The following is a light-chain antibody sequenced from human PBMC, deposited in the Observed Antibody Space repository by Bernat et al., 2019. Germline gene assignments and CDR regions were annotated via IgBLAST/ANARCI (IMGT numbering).Light chain of an antibody. J-gene: IGLJ1*01. Sequence: SYVLTQPPSVSVAPGKPARITCGGNNIENKNVHWYQHKPGQAPVLVISHDTDRPSGIPDRFSGSNSGNTATLSISRVEAGDEADYFCQVYDSSTYHYGFGTGTKVTVL. V-gene: IGLV3-21*04. CDR1: NIENKN. CDR2: HDT. CDR3: QVYDSSTYHYG.